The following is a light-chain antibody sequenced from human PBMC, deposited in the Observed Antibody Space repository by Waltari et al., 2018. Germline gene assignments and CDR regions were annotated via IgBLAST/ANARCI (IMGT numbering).Light chain of an antibody. CDR2: AAS. V-gene: IGKV1-8*01. Sequence: AIRMTQSPSSLPASTGDRVTITCRASQGISSYLAWYQQKPGKAPKLLIYAASTLQSGVPSRFSGSGSGTDFTLTISCLQSEDFATYYCQQYYSYPPYTFGQGTKLEI. J-gene: IGKJ2*01. CDR3: QQYYSYPPYT. CDR1: QGISSY.